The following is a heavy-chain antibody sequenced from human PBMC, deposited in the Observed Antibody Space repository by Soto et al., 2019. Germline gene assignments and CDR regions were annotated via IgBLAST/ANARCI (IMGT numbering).Heavy chain of an antibody. CDR2: ISGSGGST. D-gene: IGHD6-13*01. V-gene: IGHV3-23*01. Sequence: PGGSLRLSCAASGFTFSSYAMSWVRQAPGKGLEWVSAISGSGGSTYYADSVKGRATISRDNSKNTLYLQMNSLRAEDTAVYYCAKDVKQQQLVIGAEYFQHWGQGTLVTVSS. CDR3: AKDVKQQQLVIGAEYFQH. CDR1: GFTFSSYA. J-gene: IGHJ1*01.